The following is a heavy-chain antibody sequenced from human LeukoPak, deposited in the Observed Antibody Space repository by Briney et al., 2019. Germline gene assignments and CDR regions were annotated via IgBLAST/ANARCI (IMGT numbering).Heavy chain of an antibody. J-gene: IGHJ5*02. V-gene: IGHV1-2*02. CDR2: INPNSGGT. Sequence: ASVKVSFKASGYTFTGYYMHWVRQAPGQGLEWMGWINPNSGGTNYAQKFQGRVTMTRDTSISTAYMELSRLRSDDTAVYYCARGGDNSSGYSSWFDPWGQGTLVTVSS. CDR1: GYTFTGYY. D-gene: IGHD3-22*01. CDR3: ARGGDNSSGYSSWFDP.